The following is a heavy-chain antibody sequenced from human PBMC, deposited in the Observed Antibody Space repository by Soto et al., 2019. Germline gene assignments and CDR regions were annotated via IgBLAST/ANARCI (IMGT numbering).Heavy chain of an antibody. CDR2: IYYSGST. V-gene: IGHV4-59*01. J-gene: IGHJ4*02. CDR1: GGSISSYY. CDR3: ARSDGSY. Sequence: PSETLSLTCTVSGGSISSYYWSWIRQPPGKGLEWIGYIYYSGSTNYNPSLKSRVTISVDTSKNQFSLKLSSVTAADTAVYYCARSDGSYWGQGTLVTVS.